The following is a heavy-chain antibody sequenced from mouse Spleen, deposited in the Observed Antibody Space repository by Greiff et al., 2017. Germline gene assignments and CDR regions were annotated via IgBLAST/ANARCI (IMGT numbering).Heavy chain of an antibody. J-gene: IGHJ1*01. CDR1: GYTFTSYV. V-gene: IGHV1-14*01. CDR2: INPYNDGT. CDR3: ARLGLNWYFDV. Sequence: EVQLQQSGPELVKPGASVKMSCKASGYTFTSYVMHWVKQKPGQGLEWIGYINPYNDGTKYNEKFKGKATLTSDKSSSTAYMELSSLTSEDSAVYYCARLGLNWYFDVWGAGTTVTVSS. D-gene: IGHD4-1*01.